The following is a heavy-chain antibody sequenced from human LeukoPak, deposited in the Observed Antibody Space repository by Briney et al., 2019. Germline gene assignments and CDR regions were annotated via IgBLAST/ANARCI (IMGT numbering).Heavy chain of an antibody. CDR3: ARDDCTNGVCCFDY. J-gene: IGHJ4*02. D-gene: IGHD2-8*01. CDR2: IKQDGSEK. Sequence: GGSLRLSCAASGFSFSNYWMSRVRQAPGKGLEWVANIKQDGSEKYYVDSVKGRFTISRDNAKNSLYLQMDSLRAEDTAVYYCARDDCTNGVCCFDYWGQGTLVTVSS. CDR1: GFSFSNYW. V-gene: IGHV3-7*01.